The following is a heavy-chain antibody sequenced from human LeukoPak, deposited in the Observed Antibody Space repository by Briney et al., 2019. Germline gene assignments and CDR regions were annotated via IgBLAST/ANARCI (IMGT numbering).Heavy chain of an antibody. Sequence: PSETLSLTCTVSGGSISSYYWSWIRQPPGKGLEWIGYIYYSGSTNYNPSLKSRVTIPVDTSKNQFSLKLSSVTAADTAVYYCARVSSSSDFDYWGQGTLVTVSS. V-gene: IGHV4-59*01. CDR2: IYYSGST. CDR3: ARVSSSSDFDY. D-gene: IGHD6-6*01. J-gene: IGHJ4*02. CDR1: GGSISSYY.